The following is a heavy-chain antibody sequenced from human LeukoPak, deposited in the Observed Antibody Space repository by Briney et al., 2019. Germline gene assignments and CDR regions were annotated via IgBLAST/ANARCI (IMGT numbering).Heavy chain of an antibody. V-gene: IGHV3-23*01. J-gene: IGHJ4*02. CDR3: AKAGGFGGLQGEYYFDY. D-gene: IGHD3-10*01. Sequence: GGSLRLSCAASGFTFSSYAMNWVRQAPGKGLEWVSAISGSGGSTYYADSVKGRFTISRDNSKNTLYLQMNSLRAEDTAVYYCAKAGGFGGLQGEYYFDYWGQGTLVTVSS. CDR2: ISGSGGST. CDR1: GFTFSSYA.